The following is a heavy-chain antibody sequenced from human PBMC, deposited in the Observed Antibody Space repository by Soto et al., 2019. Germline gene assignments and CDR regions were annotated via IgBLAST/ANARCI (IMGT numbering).Heavy chain of an antibody. J-gene: IGHJ4*02. D-gene: IGHD6-19*01. Sequence: QVQLVESGGGVVQPGRSLRLSCAASGFTFSACGMHWVRQAPGKGLEWVAVISYDGINKYYTDSVKGRFTISRDNSKNMLYLQMNSLRPEDTAVYYCAKDSASGHFDYWGQGTLVTVSS. CDR1: GFTFSACG. V-gene: IGHV3-30*18. CDR2: ISYDGINK. CDR3: AKDSASGHFDY.